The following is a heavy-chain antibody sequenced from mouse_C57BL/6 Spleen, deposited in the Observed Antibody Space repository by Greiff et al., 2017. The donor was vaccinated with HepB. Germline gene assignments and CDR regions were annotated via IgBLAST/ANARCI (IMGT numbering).Heavy chain of an antibody. J-gene: IGHJ4*01. D-gene: IGHD1-1*01. Sequence: VQLQQSGPGLVQPSQSLSITCTVSGFSLTSYGVHWVRQSPGKGLEWLGVIWSGGSTDYNAAFISRLSISKDNSKSQVFFKMNSLQADDTAIYYCARMGTTVVATHYYAMDYWGQGTSVTVSS. CDR2: IWSGGST. V-gene: IGHV2-2*01. CDR3: ARMGTTVVATHYYAMDY. CDR1: GFSLTSYG.